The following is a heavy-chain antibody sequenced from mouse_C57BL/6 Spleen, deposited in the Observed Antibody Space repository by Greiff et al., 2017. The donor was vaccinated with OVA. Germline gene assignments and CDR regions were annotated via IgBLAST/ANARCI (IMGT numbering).Heavy chain of an antibody. CDR1: GYTFTSYW. J-gene: IGHJ2*01. CDR3: ARVENYGSSSDY. V-gene: IGHV1-55*01. Sequence: QVQLQQPGAELVKPGASVKMSCKASGYTFTSYWITWVKQRPGQGLEWIGDIYPGSGSTNYNETFKSKATLTVDTSSSTAYMQLSSLTSEDSAVYYCARVENYGSSSDYWGQGTTLTVSS. D-gene: IGHD1-1*01. CDR2: IYPGSGST.